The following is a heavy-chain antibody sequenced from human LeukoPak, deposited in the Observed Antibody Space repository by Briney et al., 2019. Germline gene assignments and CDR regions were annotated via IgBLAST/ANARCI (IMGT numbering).Heavy chain of an antibody. V-gene: IGHV3-74*03. J-gene: IGHJ6*02. CDR1: GFTFSSYW. Sequence: PGGSLRLSCAASGFTFSSYWMHWVRQAPGKGLVWVSRLNSDGSATTYADSVMGRFTISRDNAKNTVYLQMNSLRAEDTAVYYCARDFPMVRGLVGYYYGMDVWGQGTTVTVSS. D-gene: IGHD3-10*01. CDR2: LNSDGSAT. CDR3: ARDFPMVRGLVGYYYGMDV.